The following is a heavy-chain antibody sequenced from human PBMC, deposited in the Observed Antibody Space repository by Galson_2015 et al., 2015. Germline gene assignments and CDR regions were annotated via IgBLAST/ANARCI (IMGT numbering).Heavy chain of an antibody. Sequence: ETLSLTCAVSGYSISSGYYWGWIRQPPGKGLEWIGSIYHSGSTYYNPSLKSRVTISVDTSKNQFSLKLSSVTAADTAVYYCARTTGTRSDDWFDPWGQGTLVTVSS. CDR3: ARTTGTRSDDWFDP. D-gene: IGHD1-7*01. CDR2: IYHSGST. CDR1: GYSISSGYY. J-gene: IGHJ5*02. V-gene: IGHV4-38-2*01.